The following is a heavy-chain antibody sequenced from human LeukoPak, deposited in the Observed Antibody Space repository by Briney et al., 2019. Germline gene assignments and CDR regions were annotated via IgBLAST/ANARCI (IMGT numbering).Heavy chain of an antibody. CDR3: APWICSTTSCYLVF. Sequence: GGSLRLSCAASGFTFSSYAMSWARQPPGKGLQWVSSISRSGQNIDHADSVNGRFSISRDNARNSLYLQMNSLTAEDTAVYYCAPWICSTTSCYLVFWGQGTLVTVSS. V-gene: IGHV3-21*01. D-gene: IGHD2-2*01. CDR1: GFTFSSYA. CDR2: ISRSGQNI. J-gene: IGHJ4*02.